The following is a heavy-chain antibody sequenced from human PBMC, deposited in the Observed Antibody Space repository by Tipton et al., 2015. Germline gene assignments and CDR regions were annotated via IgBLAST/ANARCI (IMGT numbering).Heavy chain of an antibody. V-gene: IGHV4-38-2*01. CDR2: ISHSGNT. D-gene: IGHD2-8*01. CDR3: ARTDALGHFDY. J-gene: IGHJ4*02. CDR1: AYSISSDYY. Sequence: TLSLTCAVSAYSISSDYYWGWIRQPPGKGLEWIGSISHSGNTYYNPSLKSRVTMSRDTSKNQFSLSLTSVTAADTAVYFCARTDALGHFDYWGLGTLVTVSS.